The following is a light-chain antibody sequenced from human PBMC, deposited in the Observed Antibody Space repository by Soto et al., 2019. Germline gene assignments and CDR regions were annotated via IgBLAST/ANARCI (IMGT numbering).Light chain of an antibody. J-gene: IGLJ3*02. V-gene: IGLV3-21*02. CDR1: NIGDKS. CDR3: QVWDSRSDFWL. CDR2: DDS. Sequence: SYELTQPPSVSVAPGQTARLTCGGKNIGDKSVHWYQQKSGQAPVLVVNDDSDRPSGIPERLSGSNSGNTATLTIIRVEAGDEADYYCQVWDSRSDFWLFGGGTKLTVL.